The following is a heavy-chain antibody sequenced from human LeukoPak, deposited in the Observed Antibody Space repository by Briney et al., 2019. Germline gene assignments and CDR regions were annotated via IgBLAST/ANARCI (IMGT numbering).Heavy chain of an antibody. J-gene: IGHJ5*02. CDR2: INHSGGT. D-gene: IGHD6-6*01. CDR1: GGSFSGYY. CDR3: ARGGPKYIAARRSGKYNWLDP. Sequence: PSETLSLTCAVYGGSFSGYYWSWLRQPPGKGLEWLGEINHSGGTNYNPSLKSRVTISVDTSKNQFSLKLSSVTAADTAVYYCARGGPKYIAARRSGKYNWLDPWGQGTLVTVSS. V-gene: IGHV4-34*01.